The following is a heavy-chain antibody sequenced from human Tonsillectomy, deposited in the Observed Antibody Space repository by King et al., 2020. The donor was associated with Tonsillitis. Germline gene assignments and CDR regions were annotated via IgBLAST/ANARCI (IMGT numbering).Heavy chain of an antibody. CDR1: GFVFGDFA. CDR3: SRDAVVEDPRDY. J-gene: IGHJ4*02. D-gene: IGHD2-15*01. Sequence: QLVQSGGGSVQPGRSLRLSCSASGFVFGDFAMTWIRQAPGKGLEWVGFIRSEAYGGTAEYVASVRGRFTISRDDSRGITYLQMNSLKTEDTGVYYCSRDAVVEDPRDYWGQGTLVTVSS. V-gene: IGHV3-49*03. CDR2: IRSEAYGGTA.